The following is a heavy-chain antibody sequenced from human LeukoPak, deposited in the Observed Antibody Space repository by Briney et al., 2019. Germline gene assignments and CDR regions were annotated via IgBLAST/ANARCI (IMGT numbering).Heavy chain of an antibody. CDR3: ARDSLPIAVAGPFDY. Sequence: GGSLRLSCAASGFTFSSYATHWVRQAPGKGLEWVAVISYDGSNKYYADSVKGRFTISRDNSKNTLYLQMNSLRAEDTAVYYCARDSLPIAVAGPFDYWGQGTLVTVSS. V-gene: IGHV3-30*04. D-gene: IGHD6-19*01. CDR2: ISYDGSNK. CDR1: GFTFSSYA. J-gene: IGHJ4*02.